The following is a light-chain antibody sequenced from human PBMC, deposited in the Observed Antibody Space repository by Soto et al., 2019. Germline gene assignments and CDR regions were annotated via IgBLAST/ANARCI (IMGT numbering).Light chain of an antibody. CDR3: QQYNSYSAWT. J-gene: IGKJ1*01. CDR1: QSISSW. V-gene: IGKV1-5*03. CDR2: KAS. Sequence: DIQMTQSPSTVSASVGDRVTITCRASQSISSWLAWYQQKPGKAPKLLIYKASSLESGVPSRFRGSGSGTEFTLTISSLQPDDFATYFCQQYNSYSAWTFGQGTKVEIK.